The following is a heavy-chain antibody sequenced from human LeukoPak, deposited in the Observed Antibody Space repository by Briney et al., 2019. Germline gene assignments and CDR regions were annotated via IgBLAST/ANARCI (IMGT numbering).Heavy chain of an antibody. CDR1: GFIFSTYV. CDR3: ANLRGSGSSYFDS. J-gene: IGHJ4*02. V-gene: IGHV3-23*01. D-gene: IGHD3-10*01. CDR2: ISASGIGT. Sequence: GGSLRLSCAASGFIFSTYVMSGVRQARGRGLEGVSTISASGIGTYYADSVRGRFTVSRDNSKNTLYLQMNSLRAEDTAVYFCANLRGSGSSYFDSWGQGTLVTVSS.